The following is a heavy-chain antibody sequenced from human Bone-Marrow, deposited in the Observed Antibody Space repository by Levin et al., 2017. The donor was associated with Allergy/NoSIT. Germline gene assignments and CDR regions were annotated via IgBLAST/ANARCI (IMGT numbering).Heavy chain of an antibody. D-gene: IGHD6-19*01. V-gene: IGHV3-13*01. J-gene: IGHJ6*02. Sequence: GGSLRLSCAASGFTFSSYDMHWVRQATGKGLEWVSAIGTAGHTYYPGSVKGRFTISRENAKNSLYLQMNSLRAGDTAVYYCARAAGTPYYYYYGMDVWGQGTTVTVSS. CDR2: IGTAGHT. CDR1: GFTFSSYD. CDR3: ARAAGTPYYYYYGMDV.